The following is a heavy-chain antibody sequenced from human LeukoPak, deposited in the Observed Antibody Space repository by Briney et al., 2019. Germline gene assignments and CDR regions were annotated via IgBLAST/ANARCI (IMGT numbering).Heavy chain of an antibody. CDR2: ISSSSSYI. V-gene: IGHV3-21*01. CDR1: GFTFNNYA. J-gene: IGHJ4*02. Sequence: GGSLRLSCAASGFTFNNYAMNWVRQAPGKGLEWVSSISSSSSYIYYADSVKGRFTISRDNAKNSLYLQMNSLRAEDTAVYYCARCGGGYGSATREIDYWGQGTLVTVSS. CDR3: ARCGGGYGSATREIDY. D-gene: IGHD3-10*01.